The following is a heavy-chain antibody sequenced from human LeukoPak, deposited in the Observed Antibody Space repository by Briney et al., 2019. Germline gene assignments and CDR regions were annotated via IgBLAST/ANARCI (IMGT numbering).Heavy chain of an antibody. V-gene: IGHV3-15*01. CDR2: IKNKTDGGTT. CDR3: AVEMATTPLFDY. D-gene: IGHD5-24*01. Sequence: GGSLRLSCAASGFSFSDAWMTWVRQAPGKGLEWVGRIKNKTDGGTTDYAAPVQGRFTISRDDSKNTLYLQMNSLRAEDTAVYYCAVEMATTPLFDYWGQGTLVTVSS. CDR1: GFSFSDAW. J-gene: IGHJ4*02.